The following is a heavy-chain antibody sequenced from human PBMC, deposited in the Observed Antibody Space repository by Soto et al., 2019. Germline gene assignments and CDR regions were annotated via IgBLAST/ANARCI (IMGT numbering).Heavy chain of an antibody. CDR3: ARVFITMVRGVSPNHDAFDI. J-gene: IGHJ3*02. CDR2: ISSSSSYI. CDR1: GFTFSSYS. D-gene: IGHD3-10*01. V-gene: IGHV3-21*01. Sequence: LRLSCAASGFTFSSYSMNWVRQAPGKGLEWVSSISSSSSYIYYADSVKGRFTISRDNAKNSLYLQMNSLRAEDTAVYYCARVFITMVRGVSPNHDAFDIWGQGTMVTVSS.